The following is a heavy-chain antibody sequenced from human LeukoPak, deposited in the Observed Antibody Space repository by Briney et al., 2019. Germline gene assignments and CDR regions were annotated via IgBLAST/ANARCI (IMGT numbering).Heavy chain of an antibody. D-gene: IGHD3-22*01. V-gene: IGHV1-46*01. J-gene: IGHJ4*02. CDR1: GYTFTSYY. Sequence: GASVKVSCKASGYTFTSYYIHWVRQAPEQGLEWMGIINPSGGSTSYAQKFQGRVTMTRDISTSTVYVELSSLRSEDTAVYYCARVLGSGYSDYFDYWGQGTLVTVSS. CDR3: ARVLGSGYSDYFDY. CDR2: INPSGGST.